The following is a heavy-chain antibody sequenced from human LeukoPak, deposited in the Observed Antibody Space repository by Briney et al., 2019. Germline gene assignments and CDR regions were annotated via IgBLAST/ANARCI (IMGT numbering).Heavy chain of an antibody. V-gene: IGHV1-8*01. CDR2: MNPNSGNT. J-gene: IGHJ5*02. D-gene: IGHD6-19*01. CDR3: ARGIAVAGTWFDP. CDR1: GYTFTSYD. Sequence: GASVKVPCKASGYTFTSYDINWVRQATGQGLEWMGWMNPNSGNTGYAQKFQGRVTMTRNTSTSTAYMELSSLRSEDTAVYYCARGIAVAGTWFDPWGQGTLVTVSS.